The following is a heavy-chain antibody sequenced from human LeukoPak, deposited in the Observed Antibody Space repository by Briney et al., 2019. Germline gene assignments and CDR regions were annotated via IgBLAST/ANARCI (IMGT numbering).Heavy chain of an antibody. D-gene: IGHD3-22*01. J-gene: IGHJ4*02. Sequence: PGGCVRLSCAASGFTFTFYWMSWVRQAPGKGLEWVANIKQDGSDKYYVGSVKGRFTISRDNSKNSLYLQMNSLRAEDTAFYFCARHSNKYDFDSSGHYRSFDYWGQGTLVSVSS. CDR2: IKQDGSDK. V-gene: IGHV3-7*01. CDR3: ARHSNKYDFDSSGHYRSFDY. CDR1: GFTFTFYW.